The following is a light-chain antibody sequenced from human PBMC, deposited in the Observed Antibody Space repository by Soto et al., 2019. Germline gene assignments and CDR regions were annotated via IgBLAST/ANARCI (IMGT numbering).Light chain of an antibody. Sequence: QSALAQPASVSGSPGQSITISCTGTSSGIRDYNYVSWYQQPPGNAPKLIMYEVSNRPSGISNRFSGSKSGNTASLTISGLQAEDEADYYCSSKSPDFFGTGTKVTVL. CDR3: SSKSPDF. J-gene: IGLJ1*01. CDR2: EVS. V-gene: IGLV2-14*01. CDR1: SSGIRDYNY.